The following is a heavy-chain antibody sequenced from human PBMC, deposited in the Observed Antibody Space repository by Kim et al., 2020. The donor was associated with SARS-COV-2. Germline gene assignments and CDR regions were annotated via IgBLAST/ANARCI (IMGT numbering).Heavy chain of an antibody. CDR1: GFTFSSYG. Sequence: GGSLRLSCAASGFTFSSYGMHWVRQAPGKGLEWVAVISYDGINKYYADSVKGRFTISRDNSKNTLYLQMNSLRAEDTAVYYCALFYYYYGMDVWGQGTTVTVSS. CDR3: ALFYYYYGMDV. V-gene: IGHV3-30*03. CDR2: ISYDGINK. J-gene: IGHJ6*02.